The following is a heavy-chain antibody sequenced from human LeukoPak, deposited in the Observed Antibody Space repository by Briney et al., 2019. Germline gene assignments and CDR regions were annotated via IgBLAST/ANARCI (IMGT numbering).Heavy chain of an antibody. J-gene: IGHJ5*02. CDR2: ISSSGSTI. CDR3: ARVRDENWFDP. Sequence: SGGSLRLSCAASGCTFSDYYMSWIRQAPGKGLEWVSYISSSGSTIYYADSVKGRFTISRDNAKNSLYLQMNSLRAEDTAVYYCARVRDENWFDPWGQGTLVTVSS. V-gene: IGHV3-11*04. CDR1: GCTFSDYY.